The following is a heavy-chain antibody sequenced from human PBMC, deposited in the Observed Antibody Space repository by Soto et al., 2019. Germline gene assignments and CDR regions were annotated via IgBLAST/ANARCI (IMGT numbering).Heavy chain of an antibody. Sequence: SETLSLTCTVSGDSISSYYWSWIRQPPGKGLEWIGYIYYSGSTNYNPSLKSRVTISVDTSKNQFSLKLSSVTAADTAVYYCARAGYSSSWYGSDWFDPWGQGTLVTVSS. CDR3: ARAGYSSSWYGSDWFDP. CDR2: IYYSGST. D-gene: IGHD6-13*01. CDR1: GDSISSYY. J-gene: IGHJ5*02. V-gene: IGHV4-59*01.